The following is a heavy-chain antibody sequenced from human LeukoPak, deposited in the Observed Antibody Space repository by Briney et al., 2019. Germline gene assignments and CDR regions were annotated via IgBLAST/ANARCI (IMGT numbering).Heavy chain of an antibody. CDR2: ISWDGGST. J-gene: IGHJ4*02. CDR3: AKGSLSGKGAFDY. V-gene: IGHV3-43D*03. CDR1: GFTFDDYA. D-gene: IGHD3-16*02. Sequence: GGSLRLSCAASGFTFDDYAMHWVRQAPGKGLEWVSLISWDGGSTYYADSVKGRFTISRDISKNSLYLQMNSLRAEDTALYYCAKGSLSGKGAFDYWGQGTLVTVSS.